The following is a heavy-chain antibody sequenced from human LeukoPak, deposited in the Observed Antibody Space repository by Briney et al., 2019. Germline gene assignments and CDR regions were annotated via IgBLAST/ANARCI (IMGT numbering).Heavy chain of an antibody. CDR1: GGSISSGSYY. CDR3: ARQGMDIVATNPGEADY. D-gene: IGHD5-12*01. Sequence: PSQTLSLTCTVSGGSISSGSYYWSWIRQPAGKGLEWIGRIYTSGSTNYNPSLKSRVTISLDTSKNHFSLKLSSVTAADTAVYYCARQGMDIVATNPGEADYWGQGTLVTVSS. J-gene: IGHJ4*02. CDR2: IYTSGST. V-gene: IGHV4-61*02.